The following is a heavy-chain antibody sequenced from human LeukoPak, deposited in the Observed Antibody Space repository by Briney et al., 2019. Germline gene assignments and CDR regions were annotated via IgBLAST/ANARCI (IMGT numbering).Heavy chain of an antibody. CDR2: INHSGNT. Sequence: SETLSLTCAVYGGSFSGYYWSWIRQPPGKGLEWIGEINHSGNTNHNPSLKSRVTISVDTSKNQFSLKLSSVPAADTAVYYCARRSPAVVVVAATRAYFDYWGQGTLVTVSS. CDR1: GGSFSGYY. V-gene: IGHV4-34*01. CDR3: ARRSPAVVVVAATRAYFDY. J-gene: IGHJ4*02. D-gene: IGHD2-15*01.